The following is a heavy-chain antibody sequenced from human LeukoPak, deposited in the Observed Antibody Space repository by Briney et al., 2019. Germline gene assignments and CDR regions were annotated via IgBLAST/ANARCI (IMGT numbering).Heavy chain of an antibody. D-gene: IGHD6-13*01. CDR3: AGTYSLYDAFDI. J-gene: IGHJ3*02. CDR1: GYSISSGYY. CDR2: IYHSGNT. V-gene: IGHV4-38-2*02. Sequence: SETLSLTCTVSGYSISSGYYWGWIRQPPGKGLEWIGNIYHSGNTYYNPSLKSRVSMSVDTSENQFSLKLSSVTAADTAVYYCAGTYSLYDAFDIWGQGTMVTVSS.